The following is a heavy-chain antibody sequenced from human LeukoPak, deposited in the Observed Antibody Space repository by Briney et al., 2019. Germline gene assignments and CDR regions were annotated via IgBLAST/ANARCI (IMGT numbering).Heavy chain of an antibody. CDR2: IYYSGST. J-gene: IGHJ3*02. D-gene: IGHD1-26*01. CDR3: ARDKPVGATPRSAFDI. V-gene: IGHV4-59*01. Sequence: SETLSLTCTVSGGPISSYYWSWIRQPPGKGLEWIGYIYYSGSTNYNPSLKSRVTISVDTSKNQFSLKLSSVTAADTAVYYCARDKPVGATPRSAFDIWGQGTMVTVSS. CDR1: GGPISSYY.